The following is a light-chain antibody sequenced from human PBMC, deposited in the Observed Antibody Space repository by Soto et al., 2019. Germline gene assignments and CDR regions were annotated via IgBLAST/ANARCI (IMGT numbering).Light chain of an antibody. V-gene: IGKV1-8*01. CDR2: AAS. J-gene: IGKJ3*01. CDR1: QGISSY. CDR3: QQYYSYPPFS. Sequence: AIRMTQSPSSLSASTGDRVTITCRASQGISSYLAWYQQKPRKAPKLLIYAASTLQSGVPSRFSGSGSGTDFTLTISYLQSEDFATYYCQQYYSYPPFSFGPGTKVDI.